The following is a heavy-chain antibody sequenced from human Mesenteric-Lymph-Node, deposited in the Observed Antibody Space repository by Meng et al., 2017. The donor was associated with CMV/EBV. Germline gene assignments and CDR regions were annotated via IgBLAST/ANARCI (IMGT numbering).Heavy chain of an antibody. V-gene: IGHV4-31*02. CDR1: GCSVGNGGYY. Sequence: GCSVGNGGYYWPWIRQHPGRGLEWIGYIYYNGATDYNPSLKSRVSMSVDTSKNQFSLKLTSVTAADTAVYYCAKTGFNGGAENFQHWGQGTLVTVSS. D-gene: IGHD4-23*01. J-gene: IGHJ1*01. CDR3: AKTGFNGGAENFQH. CDR2: IYYNGAT.